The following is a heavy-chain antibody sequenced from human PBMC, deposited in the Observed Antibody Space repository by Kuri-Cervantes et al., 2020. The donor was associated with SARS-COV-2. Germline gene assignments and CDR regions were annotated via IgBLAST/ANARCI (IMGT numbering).Heavy chain of an antibody. V-gene: IGHV3-30-3*01. CDR1: GFTFSSYA. CDR3: ARGAVAGTLYYYYYGRDV. Sequence: LSLTCAASGFTFSSYAMHWVRQAPGKGLGWVAVISYDGSNKYYADSVKGRFTISRDNSKNTLYLQMNSLRAEDTAVYYCARGAVAGTLYYYYYGRDVWGQGTTVTVSS. D-gene: IGHD6-19*01. J-gene: IGHJ6*02. CDR2: ISYDGSNK.